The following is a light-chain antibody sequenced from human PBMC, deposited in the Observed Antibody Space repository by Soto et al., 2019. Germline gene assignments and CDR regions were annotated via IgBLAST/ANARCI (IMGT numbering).Light chain of an antibody. V-gene: IGLV2-14*01. Sequence: QYALTQPASVSGSPGQSISISCTGTSSDVGGYNNVSWYQQHPGKAPKLLIYEVSNRPSGVSSRFSGSKSANTASLTISGLQDEDEADYYCSSYTSTSTRVVFGGGTKVTVL. CDR3: SSYTSTSTRVV. CDR2: EVS. CDR1: SSDVGGYNN. J-gene: IGLJ2*01.